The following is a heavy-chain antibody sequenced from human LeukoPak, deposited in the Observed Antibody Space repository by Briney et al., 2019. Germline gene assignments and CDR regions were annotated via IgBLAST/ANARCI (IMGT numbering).Heavy chain of an antibody. J-gene: IGHJ4*02. Sequence: PGGSLRLSCAASGFTFSSHEMSWVRQAPGKGLEWVSYISSSGSAKYYADSVKGRFTISRDNAKNSLDLQMNSLRAEDTAVYYCARAAHYDSSGYYRPDYWGQGTLVTVSS. V-gene: IGHV3-48*03. D-gene: IGHD3-22*01. CDR1: GFTFSSHE. CDR3: ARAAHYDSSGYYRPDY. CDR2: ISSSGSAK.